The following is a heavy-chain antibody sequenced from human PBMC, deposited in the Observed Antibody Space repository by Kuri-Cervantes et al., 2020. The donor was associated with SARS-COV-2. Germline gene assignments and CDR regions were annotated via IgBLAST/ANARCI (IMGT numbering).Heavy chain of an antibody. Sequence: GSLRLSCTVSGGSISSNSNYWGWIRQPPGKGLEWIGSISYSGSTYYNPSLKSRVTISVDTSKNQFSLKLSSVTAADTAVYYRQVAAAGTGDYYYYYTMDVWGQGTTVTVSS. V-gene: IGHV4-39*07. D-gene: IGHD6-13*01. J-gene: IGHJ6*02. CDR2: ISYSGST. CDR3: QVAAAGTGDYYYYYTMDV. CDR1: GGSISSNSNY.